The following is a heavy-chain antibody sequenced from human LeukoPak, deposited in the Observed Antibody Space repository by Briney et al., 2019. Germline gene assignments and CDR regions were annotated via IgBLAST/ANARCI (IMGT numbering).Heavy chain of an antibody. V-gene: IGHV4-4*09. CDR1: GGSISGYY. Sequence: PSETLSLTCTVSGGSISGYYWSWVRQPPGKGLEWLGYIYTSGSTNYNPSLKSRVTISADTSKNQFSLKLNSVTAADSAVYFRASPKRRYYYYMDVWGKGTTVTVSS. CDR2: IYTSGST. J-gene: IGHJ6*03. CDR3: ASPKRRYYYYMDV.